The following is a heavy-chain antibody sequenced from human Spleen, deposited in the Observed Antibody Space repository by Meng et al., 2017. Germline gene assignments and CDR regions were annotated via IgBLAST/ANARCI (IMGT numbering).Heavy chain of an antibody. CDR1: GFTFSSYW. D-gene: IGHD3-3*01. J-gene: IGHJ4*02. V-gene: IGHV3-74*01. CDR2: INSDGSST. Sequence: GESLKISCAASGFTFSSYWMHWVRQAPGKGLVWVSRINSDGSSTSYADSVKGRFTISRDNAKNTLYLQMNSLRAEDTAVYYCARFGPYYDFWSGYDNDYWGQGTRVTVSS. CDR3: ARFGPYYDFWSGYDNDY.